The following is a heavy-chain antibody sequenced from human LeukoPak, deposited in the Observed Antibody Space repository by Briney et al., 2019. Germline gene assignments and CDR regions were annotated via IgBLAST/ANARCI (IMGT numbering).Heavy chain of an antibody. J-gene: IGHJ4*02. Sequence: GGSLRLSCAASRFTVSSNYMNWVRQARGKGLEWVSVIYSGGSTYYADSVKGRFTISRDNSKNTLYLQMNRLRADDTAVYYCVRLVRGVYYFDYWGQGALVTVSS. V-gene: IGHV3-53*01. CDR2: IYSGGST. D-gene: IGHD3-10*01. CDR3: VRLVRGVYYFDY. CDR1: RFTVSSNY.